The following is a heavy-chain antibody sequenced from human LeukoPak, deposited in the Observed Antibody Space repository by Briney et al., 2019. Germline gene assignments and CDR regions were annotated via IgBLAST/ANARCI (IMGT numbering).Heavy chain of an antibody. Sequence: GGSLRLSCAASGFTFSRYNVNWVRQAPGKGLEWVSSISSSSTNIYYADSVKGRFTISRDNAKNSLYLQMNSLRVEDTAVYYCARGAKGGGSLDYWGQGTRVTVSS. CDR1: GFTFSRYN. CDR3: ARGAKGGGSLDY. D-gene: IGHD2-15*01. V-gene: IGHV3-21*01. CDR2: ISSSSTNI. J-gene: IGHJ4*02.